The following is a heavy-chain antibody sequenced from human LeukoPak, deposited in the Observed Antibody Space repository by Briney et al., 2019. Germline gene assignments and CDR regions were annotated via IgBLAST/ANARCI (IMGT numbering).Heavy chain of an antibody. CDR2: IYYSGST. CDR1: GFTFRSYE. V-gene: IGHV4-59*05. Sequence: GSLRLSCEDSGFTFRSYEMNWVRQAPGKGLEWIGSIYYSGSTYYNPSLKSRVTISVDTSKNQFSLKLSSVTAADTAVYYCARLGDYYYMDVWGKGTTVTISS. D-gene: IGHD3-3*01. CDR3: ARLGDYYYMDV. J-gene: IGHJ6*03.